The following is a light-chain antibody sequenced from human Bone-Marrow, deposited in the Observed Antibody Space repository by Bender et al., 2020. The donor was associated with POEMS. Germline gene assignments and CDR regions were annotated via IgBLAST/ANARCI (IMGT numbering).Light chain of an antibody. V-gene: IGLV2-11*01. CDR3: CSYAGSSTWV. Sequence: QSAQTQPRSVSGSPGQSVTISCTGTSSDVGGYNYVSWYQQHPGKAPKLMIYEVSKRPSGVSNRFSGSKSGNTASLTISGLQAEDEADYYCCSYAGSSTWVFGGGTKLTVL. CDR2: EVS. CDR1: SSDVGGYNY. J-gene: IGLJ3*02.